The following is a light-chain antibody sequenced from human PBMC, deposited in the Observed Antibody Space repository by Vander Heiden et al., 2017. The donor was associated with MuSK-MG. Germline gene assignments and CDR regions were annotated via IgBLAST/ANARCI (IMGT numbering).Light chain of an antibody. CDR3: QHLYT. CDR1: QSISSW. CDR2: KAS. Sequence: DIQMTQSPSTLSASVGDRVTITCRASQSISSWLAWYQQKPGKATKHLIYKASSLESGVPSRLSGSGSGTEFTRTISSLQPDDFATYYCQHLYTFGQGTKLEIK. V-gene: IGKV1-5*03. J-gene: IGKJ2*01.